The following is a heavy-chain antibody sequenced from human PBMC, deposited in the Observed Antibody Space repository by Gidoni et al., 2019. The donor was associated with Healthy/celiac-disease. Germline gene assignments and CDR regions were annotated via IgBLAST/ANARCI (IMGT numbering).Heavy chain of an antibody. V-gene: IGHV3-21*01. CDR1: GFPFSSYS. J-gene: IGHJ6*02. Sequence: EVQLVESGGGLVKPGGSLRLSCAASGFPFSSYSMNWVSQAPGKGLEWVSSISSSSSYIYYADSVKGRFTISRDNAKNSLYLQMNSLRAEETAVYYCARDSIAVAGPLDVWGQGTTVTVSS. CDR2: ISSSSSYI. CDR3: ARDSIAVAGPLDV. D-gene: IGHD6-19*01.